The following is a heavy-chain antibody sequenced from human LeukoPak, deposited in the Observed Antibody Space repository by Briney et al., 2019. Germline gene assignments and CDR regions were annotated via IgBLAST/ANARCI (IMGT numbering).Heavy chain of an antibody. Sequence: SETLSLTCTVSGGSISSSSYYWGWIRQPPGKGLEWIGSIYYSGRTYYNPSLKSRVTISVDTSKNQFSLKLSSVTAADTAVYYCARLTMVRGVITQNFDYWGQGTLVTVSS. V-gene: IGHV4-39*01. J-gene: IGHJ4*02. CDR2: IYYSGRT. D-gene: IGHD3-10*01. CDR3: ARLTMVRGVITQNFDY. CDR1: GGSISSSSYY.